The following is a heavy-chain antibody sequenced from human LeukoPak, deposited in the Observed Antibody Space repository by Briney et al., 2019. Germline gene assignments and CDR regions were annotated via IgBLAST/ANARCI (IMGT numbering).Heavy chain of an antibody. CDR1: GYTFTSYG. D-gene: IGHD6-13*01. CDR2: ISAYNGNT. V-gene: IGHV1-18*01. J-gene: IGHJ6*03. CDR3: ARSVGKQQLVPRDYYYYYMDV. Sequence: ASVKVSCKASGYTFTSYGISWVRQAPGQGLEWMGWISAYNGNTNYAQKLQGRVTMTTDTSTSTVYMELRSLRSDDTAVYYCARSVGKQQLVPRDYYYYYMDVWGKGTTVTVSS.